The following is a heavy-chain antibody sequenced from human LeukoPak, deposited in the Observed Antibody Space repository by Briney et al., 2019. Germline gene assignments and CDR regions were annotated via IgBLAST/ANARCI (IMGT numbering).Heavy chain of an antibody. D-gene: IGHD3-10*01. J-gene: IGHJ4*02. V-gene: IGHV3-30*02. CDR3: ARVGREVDF. CDR1: GFTFSNYG. Sequence: PGGSLRLSCAASGFTFSNYGMHWVRQAPGKGLEWVAIIRYDGSNMYYADSVKGRFTISRDNAKNTLYLQMNSLRAEDTAVYYCARVGREVDFWGQGTLDTVSS. CDR2: IRYDGSNM.